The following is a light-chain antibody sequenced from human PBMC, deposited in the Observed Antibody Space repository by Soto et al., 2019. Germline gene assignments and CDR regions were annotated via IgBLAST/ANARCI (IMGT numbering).Light chain of an antibody. Sequence: EIVLTQSPGTLSLSPGERATLSCRASQSLSSSYLAWYQQKPGQAPRLLIYGTSIRATGIPDRFSGSGSGTDFTLTISRLEPEDFAVYFCQQYGRTPLTFGGGTKVDIK. V-gene: IGKV3-20*01. CDR2: GTS. J-gene: IGKJ4*01. CDR3: QQYGRTPLT. CDR1: QSLSSSY.